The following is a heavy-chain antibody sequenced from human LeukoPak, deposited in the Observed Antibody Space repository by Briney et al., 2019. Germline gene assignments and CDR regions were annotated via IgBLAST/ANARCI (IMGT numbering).Heavy chain of an antibody. V-gene: IGHV1-24*01. CDR2: FDPEDGET. Sequence: ASVKVSCKVSGYTLTELSMYWVRQAPGKGLEWMGGFDPEDGETIYAQKFQGRVTMTTDTSTSTAYMELRSLRSDDTAVYYCARNGVWFGELAMGDYWGQGTLVTVSS. D-gene: IGHD3-10*01. J-gene: IGHJ4*02. CDR1: GYTLTELS. CDR3: ARNGVWFGELAMGDY.